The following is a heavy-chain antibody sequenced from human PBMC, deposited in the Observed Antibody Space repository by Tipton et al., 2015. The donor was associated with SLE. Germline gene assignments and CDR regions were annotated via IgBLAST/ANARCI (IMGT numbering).Heavy chain of an antibody. D-gene: IGHD3-3*01. CDR3: ASVGGDYDFWSGYPRDY. Sequence: TLSLTCTVSGGSISSYYWSWIRQPPGKGLEWIGYIYYSGSTNYNPSLKSRVTISVDTSKNQFSLKLSSVTAADTAVYYCASVGGDYDFWSGYPRDYWGQGTLVTVSS. J-gene: IGHJ4*02. V-gene: IGHV4-59*08. CDR1: GGSISSYY. CDR2: IYYSGST.